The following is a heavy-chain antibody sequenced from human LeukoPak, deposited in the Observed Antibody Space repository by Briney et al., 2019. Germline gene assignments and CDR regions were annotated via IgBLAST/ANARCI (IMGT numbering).Heavy chain of an antibody. D-gene: IGHD3-10*01. CDR3: ARHGLRQFARSHFDY. Sequence: SETLSLTCSVPGASISNSDHYWTWVRQPPGKGLEWIGSIYYSGSTYYNPSLKSRVTLSVDTSKNQFSLKLNSATAADTAVYYCARHGLRQFARSHFDYWGQGTLVTVSS. CDR2: IYYSGST. J-gene: IGHJ4*02. CDR1: GASISNSDHY. V-gene: IGHV4-39*01.